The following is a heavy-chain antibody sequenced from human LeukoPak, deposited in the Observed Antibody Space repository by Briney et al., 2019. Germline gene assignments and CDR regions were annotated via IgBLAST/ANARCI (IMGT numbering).Heavy chain of an antibody. V-gene: IGHV4-39*01. D-gene: IGHD3-9*01. CDR2: VYYSGST. J-gene: IGHJ4*02. CDR1: GGSISSSPYY. CDR3: ARPLTGYSNFDY. Sequence: SETLSLTCTVSGGSISSSPYYWGWIRQPPGKGLEWIGIVYYSGSTSYNPPLKIRVTISVDTSKNQFSLKLNSVTAADTAVYYCARPLTGYSNFDYWGQGTLVTVPP.